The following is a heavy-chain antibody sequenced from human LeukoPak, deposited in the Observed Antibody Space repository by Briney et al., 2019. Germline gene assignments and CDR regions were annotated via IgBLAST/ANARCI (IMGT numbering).Heavy chain of an antibody. J-gene: IGHJ4*02. CDR2: ISSSSSYI. V-gene: IGHV3-21*01. CDR1: GFTFSSYS. D-gene: IGHD6-19*01. Sequence: GGSLRLSCAASGFTFSSYSMNWVRQALGKGLEWVSSISSSSSYIYYADSVKGRFTISRDNAKNSLYLQMNSLRAEDTAVYYCARDGYSSGFGYWGQGTLVTVSS. CDR3: ARDGYSSGFGY.